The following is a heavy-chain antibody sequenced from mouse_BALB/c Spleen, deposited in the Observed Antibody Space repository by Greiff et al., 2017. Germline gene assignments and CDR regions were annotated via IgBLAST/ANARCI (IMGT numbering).Heavy chain of an antibody. CDR3: ARSDRTVVVPMDY. CDR1: GYTFTSYC. J-gene: IGHJ4*01. D-gene: IGHD1-1*01. V-gene: IGHV1-7*01. CDR2: INPSTGYT. Sequence: QVQLQQSGAELAKPGASVKMSCKASGYTFTSYCMHWVKQRPGQGLEWIGYINPSTGYTEYNQKFKDKATLTADTSSSTDYMQLSSLTSEDTAVYYCARSDRTVVVPMDYWGQGTPVTVSA.